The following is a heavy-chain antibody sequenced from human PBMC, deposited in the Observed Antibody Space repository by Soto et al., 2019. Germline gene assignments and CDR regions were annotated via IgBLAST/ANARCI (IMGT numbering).Heavy chain of an antibody. D-gene: IGHD2-15*01. Sequence: EVQLVESGGGLVQPGGSLRLSCAASGFTFSSYWMHWVRQAPGKGLVWVSRINPDGSTTSYADSVKGRFTISRDSAKDTMYLQMNSLRAEDPAVYYCARVAIGAYYFEYWGQGTMVTVSS. V-gene: IGHV3-74*01. CDR1: GFTFSSYW. CDR2: INPDGSTT. J-gene: IGHJ4*02. CDR3: ARVAIGAYYFEY.